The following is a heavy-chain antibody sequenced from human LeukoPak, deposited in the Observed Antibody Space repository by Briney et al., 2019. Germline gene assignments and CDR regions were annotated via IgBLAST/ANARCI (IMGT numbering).Heavy chain of an antibody. CDR1: DYTFTRYG. CDR3: ARGSYYGDEDFDY. J-gene: IGHJ4*02. CDR2: ISAYNGNT. V-gene: IGHV1-18*01. Sequence: RASVKVSCKASDYTFTRYGISWVRQAPGQGLEWMGWISAYNGNTNYAQKFQGRVTMTTDTSTSTVYMELRSLRSEDTAVYYCARGSYYGDEDFDYWGQGTLVTVSS. D-gene: IGHD1-26*01.